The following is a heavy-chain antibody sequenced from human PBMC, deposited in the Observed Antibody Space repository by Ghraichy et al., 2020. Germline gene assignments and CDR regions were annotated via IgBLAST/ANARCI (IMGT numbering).Heavy chain of an antibody. CDR3: ARDRGIGESTRISRKYYYDGMDV. Sequence: GGSLRLSCAAYGFTFSSYGMHWVRQAPGKGLEWVAVIWYDGSNKYYADSVKGRFTISRDNSKNTLYLQMNSLRAEDTAVYYCARDRGIGESTRISRKYYYDGMDVWGQGTTVTVS. D-gene: IGHD3-10*01. CDR2: IWYDGSNK. J-gene: IGHJ6*02. CDR1: GFTFSSYG. V-gene: IGHV3-33*01.